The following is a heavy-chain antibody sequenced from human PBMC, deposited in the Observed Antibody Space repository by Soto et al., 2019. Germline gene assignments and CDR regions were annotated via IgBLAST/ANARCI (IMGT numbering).Heavy chain of an antibody. CDR3: ARLWKLKNYFDY. CDR1: GGSISSSSYY. D-gene: IGHD2-15*01. V-gene: IGHV4-39*01. Sequence: PSETLSLTCTVSGGSISSSSYYWGWIRQPPGKGLEWIGSIYYSGSTYYNPSLKSRVTISVDTSKNQFSLKLSSVTAADTAVYYCARLWKLKNYFDYWGQGTLVTVSS. CDR2: IYYSGST. J-gene: IGHJ4*02.